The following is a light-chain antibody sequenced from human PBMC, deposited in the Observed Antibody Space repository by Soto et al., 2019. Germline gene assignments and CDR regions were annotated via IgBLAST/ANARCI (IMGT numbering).Light chain of an antibody. V-gene: IGKV3-11*01. CDR2: DAS. Sequence: EIVLTQSPATLSLSPGERATLSCRASQSVSSYLAWYQQKPGQAPRLLIYDASNRATGMPARFSGSGSGTDFTITISSLEPEDFAVYYCQQRSNWPLTFGGGTKVDIK. CDR3: QQRSNWPLT. J-gene: IGKJ4*01. CDR1: QSVSSY.